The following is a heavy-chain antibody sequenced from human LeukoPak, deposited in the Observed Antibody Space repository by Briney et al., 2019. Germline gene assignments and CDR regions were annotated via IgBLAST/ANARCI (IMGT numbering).Heavy chain of an antibody. D-gene: IGHD2-21*01. CDR1: GFTFSSYG. Sequence: GGSLRLSCAASGFTFSSYGMHWVRQAPGKGLEWVSTITKSGGSTYYADSVKGRFTISRDNSKDTLYLQMNSLRVEDTAEYYCANVVGGYWGQGTLVTVSS. J-gene: IGHJ4*02. CDR2: ITKSGGST. CDR3: ANVVGGY. V-gene: IGHV3-23*01.